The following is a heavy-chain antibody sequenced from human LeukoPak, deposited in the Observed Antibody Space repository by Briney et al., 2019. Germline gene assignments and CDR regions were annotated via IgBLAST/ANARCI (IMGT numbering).Heavy chain of an antibody. J-gene: IGHJ6*02. V-gene: IGHV4-34*01. Sequence: SETLSLTCAVYGGSFSGYYWSWIRQPPGKGLGWIGEINHSGSTNYNPSLKSRVTISVDTSKNQFSLKLSSVTAADTAVYYCARERRPRTPDVWGQGTTVTVSS. D-gene: IGHD2-15*01. CDR2: INHSGST. CDR3: ARERRPRTPDV. CDR1: GGSFSGYY.